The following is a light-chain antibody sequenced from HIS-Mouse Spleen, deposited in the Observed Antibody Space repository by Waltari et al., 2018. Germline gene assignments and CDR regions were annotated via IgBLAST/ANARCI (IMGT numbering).Light chain of an antibody. Sequence: QSVLTQPPSASGTPGQRVTISCSGSSSNIGSNYVYWYQQLPGTAPKLLIYRSNRRPSGVPDRFPGSKSGPSASLAISGLRSEDEADYYCAAWDDSLSGPVFGGGTKLTVL. CDR1: SSNIGSNY. J-gene: IGLJ3*02. CDR2: RSN. V-gene: IGLV1-47*01. CDR3: AAWDDSLSGPV.